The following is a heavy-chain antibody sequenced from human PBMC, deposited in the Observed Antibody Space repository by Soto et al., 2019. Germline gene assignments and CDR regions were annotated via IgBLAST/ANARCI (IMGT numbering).Heavy chain of an antibody. CDR3: AIERGAPSTFYYGLGV. J-gene: IGHJ6*02. CDR2: IYTCASI. V-gene: IGHV4-4*07. Sequence: SQRRSFTGRLCGGDLNTYCWTWYRHPARKGMEWIGRIYTCASINYNPSFKGRGTLSVDTSPNQVSLRLSSVTHADTPIYYCAIERGAPSTFYYGLGVWGQGPTITASS. D-gene: IGHD2-2*01. CDR1: GGDLNTYC.